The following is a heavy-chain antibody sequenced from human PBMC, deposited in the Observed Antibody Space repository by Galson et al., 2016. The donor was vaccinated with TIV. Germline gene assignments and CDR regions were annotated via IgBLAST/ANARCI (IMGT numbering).Heavy chain of an antibody. Sequence: SETLSLTCSVSGASISSPTYYWGWLRQPPGKGLEWIGSVYFRGNTYYNPSLQRRAIISIDTSKNQVSLQLNSVTPEDTAVYYCARGPHPSHIVLRGPPPNWFDPWGQGTLVTVSS. CDR2: VYFRGNT. V-gene: IGHV4-39*07. J-gene: IGHJ5*02. CDR3: ARGPHPSHIVLRGPPPNWFDP. CDR1: GASISSPTYY. D-gene: IGHD3-10*01.